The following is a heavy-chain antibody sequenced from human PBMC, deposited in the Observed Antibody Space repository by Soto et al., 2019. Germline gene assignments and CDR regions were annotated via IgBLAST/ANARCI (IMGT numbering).Heavy chain of an antibody. CDR2: INPNSGGT. D-gene: IGHD3-3*01. Sequence: ASVKVSCKASGYTFTGYYMHWVRQAPGQGLEWMGWINPNSGGTNYAQKFQGWVTMTRDTSISTAYMELSRLRSDDTAVYYCARGPSLRFLQNWFDPWGQGTLVTVSS. CDR3: ARGPSLRFLQNWFDP. J-gene: IGHJ5*02. CDR1: GYTFTGYY. V-gene: IGHV1-2*04.